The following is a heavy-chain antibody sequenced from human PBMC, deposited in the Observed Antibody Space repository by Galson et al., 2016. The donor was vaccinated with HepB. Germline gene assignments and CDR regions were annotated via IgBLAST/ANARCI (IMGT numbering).Heavy chain of an antibody. CDR1: GYTFTYRY. Sequence: SVKVSCKASGYTFTYRYLHWVRQGPGHAPEWMGWITPFNCQTNYAQKFQARVTITSDTSMSTAYMVLSSLSSEDTAMYYCAGGGDPRAVAGDNDDFDIWGQGTMVTVSS. D-gene: IGHD6-19*01. J-gene: IGHJ3*02. CDR2: ITPFNCQT. V-gene: IGHV1-45*02. CDR3: AGGGDPRAVAGDNDDFDI.